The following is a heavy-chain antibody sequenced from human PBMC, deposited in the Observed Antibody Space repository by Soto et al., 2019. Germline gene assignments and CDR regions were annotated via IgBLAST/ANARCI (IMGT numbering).Heavy chain of an antibody. CDR2: ISGSGGST. D-gene: IGHD1-26*01. CDR3: AKDHSWDHYFDY. Sequence: HPGGSLRLSCAASGFTFSSYAMSWVRQAPGKGLEWVSAISGSGGSTYYADSVKGRFTISRDNSKNTLYLQMNSLGAEDTAVYYCAKDHSWDHYFDYWGQGTLVTVSS. V-gene: IGHV3-23*01. CDR1: GFTFSSYA. J-gene: IGHJ4*02.